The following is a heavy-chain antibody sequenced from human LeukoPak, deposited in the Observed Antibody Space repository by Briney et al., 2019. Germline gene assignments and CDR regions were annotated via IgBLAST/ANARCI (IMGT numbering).Heavy chain of an antibody. J-gene: IGHJ4*02. CDR2: ISGSGGST. V-gene: IGHV3-23*01. CDR3: AKDHDYGDYDFDY. CDR1: GFTFSSYA. Sequence: SGGSLRLSCAASGFTFSSYAMSWVRQAPGKGLEWVSAISGSGGSTYYADSVKGRFTISRDNSKNTLYLQMNSLRAEDMAVYYCAKDHDYGDYDFDYWGQGTLVTVSS. D-gene: IGHD4-17*01.